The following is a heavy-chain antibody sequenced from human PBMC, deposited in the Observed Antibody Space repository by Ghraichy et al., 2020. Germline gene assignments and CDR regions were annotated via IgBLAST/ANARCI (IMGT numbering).Heavy chain of an antibody. V-gene: IGHV1-8*01. D-gene: IGHD4-23*01. CDR3: ARGGSDGGNFDY. J-gene: IGHJ4*02. Sequence: ASVKVSCKASGYSFTSYDINWVRQATGQGLEWMGWMNTKIGDTGYAQKFQGRVTMTRDTSISTAYMELSSLRSDDTAVYYCARGGSDGGNFDYWGQGTLVTVSS. CDR2: MNTKIGDT. CDR1: GYSFTSYD.